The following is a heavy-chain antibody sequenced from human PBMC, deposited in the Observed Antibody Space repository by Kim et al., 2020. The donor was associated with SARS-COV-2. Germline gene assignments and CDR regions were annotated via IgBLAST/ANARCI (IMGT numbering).Heavy chain of an antibody. D-gene: IGHD3-10*01. V-gene: IGHV3-66*01. Sequence: GGSLRLSCAASGFTVSSNYMSWVRQAPGKGLEWVSVIYSGGSTYYADSVKGRFTISRDNSKNTLYLQMNSLRAEDTAVYYCARVKAWGGVRGVFDYWGQGTLVTVSS. J-gene: IGHJ4*02. CDR1: GFTVSSNY. CDR3: ARVKAWGGVRGVFDY. CDR2: IYSGGST.